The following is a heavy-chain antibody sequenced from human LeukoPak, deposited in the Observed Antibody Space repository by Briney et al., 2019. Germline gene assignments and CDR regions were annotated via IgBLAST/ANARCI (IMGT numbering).Heavy chain of an antibody. D-gene: IGHD3-22*01. Sequence: GGSLRLSCAASGFTFSSYGMNWVRQAPGKGLGWLAVISYDGSNKYYADSVKGRFTISRDNSKNTLFVQMSSLRAEDTAVYYCARGEYYSDTSSYFDYWGQGTLVTVSS. J-gene: IGHJ4*02. CDR3: ARGEYYSDTSSYFDY. CDR2: ISYDGSNK. V-gene: IGHV3-30*03. CDR1: GFTFSSYG.